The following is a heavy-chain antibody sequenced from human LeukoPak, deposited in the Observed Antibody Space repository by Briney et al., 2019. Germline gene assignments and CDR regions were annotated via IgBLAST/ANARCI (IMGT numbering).Heavy chain of an antibody. J-gene: IGHJ4*02. V-gene: IGHV3-21*01. Sequence: GGSLRLSCAASGFTFSSYSMNWVRQAPGKGLEWVSSISSSSSYIYYADSVKGRFTISRDNAKNSLYLQMNGLRAEDTAVYYCARAGPQACSGGSCYSDGCGYWGQGTLITVSS. CDR1: GFTFSSYS. CDR2: ISSSSSYI. CDR3: ARAGPQACSGGSCYSDGCGY. D-gene: IGHD2-15*01.